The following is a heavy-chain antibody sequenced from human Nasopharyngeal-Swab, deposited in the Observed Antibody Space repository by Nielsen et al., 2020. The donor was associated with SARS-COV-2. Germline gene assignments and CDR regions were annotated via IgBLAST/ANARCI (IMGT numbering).Heavy chain of an antibody. J-gene: IGHJ5*02. Sequence: WVRQAPGQGLEWMGIINPSGGSTSYAQKFQGRVTMTRDTSTTTVYMELSSLRSEDTAVYYCARLGLTGYYGLGNRYNWFDPWGQETLVTVSS. V-gene: IGHV1-46*01. D-gene: IGHD3-9*01. CDR2: INPSGGST. CDR3: ARLGLTGYYGLGNRYNWFDP.